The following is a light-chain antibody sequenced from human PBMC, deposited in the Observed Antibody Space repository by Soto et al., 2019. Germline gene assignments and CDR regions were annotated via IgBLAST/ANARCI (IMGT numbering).Light chain of an antibody. CDR2: AAS. Sequence: IQLTQSPSSLSASVGDRFTITCRASQGISSYLGWYQQKPGKAPNLLIYAASTLQSGVPSRFSGGGSGTDFTLTISSLQPEDFATYYCQQVYVYPSTFGGWTKVEIK. CDR1: QGISSY. J-gene: IGKJ4*01. CDR3: QQVYVYPST. V-gene: IGKV1-9*01.